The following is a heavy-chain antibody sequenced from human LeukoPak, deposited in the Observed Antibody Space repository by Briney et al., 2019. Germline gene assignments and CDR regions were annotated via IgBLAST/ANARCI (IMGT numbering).Heavy chain of an antibody. V-gene: IGHV1-2*06. CDR3: ARVPSGIAARRPQYWYFDL. CDR2: INPNSGGT. J-gene: IGHJ2*01. D-gene: IGHD6-6*01. Sequence: GASVKVSCKASGYTFTGYYMHWVRQAPGQGLEWMGRINPNSGGTNYAQKFQGRVTMTRDTSISTAYMELSRLRSDDTAVYYCARVPSGIAARRPQYWYFDLWGRGTLVTVSS. CDR1: GYTFTGYY.